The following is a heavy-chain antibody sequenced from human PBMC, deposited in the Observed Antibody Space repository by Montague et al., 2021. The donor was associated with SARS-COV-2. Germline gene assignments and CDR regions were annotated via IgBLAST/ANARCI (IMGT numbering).Heavy chain of an antibody. V-gene: IGHV4-4*07. J-gene: IGHJ4*02. Sequence: SETLSLTCTVSGDSISYCYWSWIRQPAGKGLEWIGSVSTSGSTNYNPSXTSRVTMSVDTSKKQFSLRLSPVTAADTAVYYCARDVVAAPGTFDYWGQGALVTVSS. CDR2: VSTSGST. CDR1: GDSISYCY. CDR3: ARDVVAAPGTFDY. D-gene: IGHD6-13*01.